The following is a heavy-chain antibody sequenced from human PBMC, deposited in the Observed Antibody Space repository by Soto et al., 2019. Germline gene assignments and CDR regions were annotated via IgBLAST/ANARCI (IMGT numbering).Heavy chain of an antibody. V-gene: IGHV4-30-2*01. D-gene: IGHD3-22*01. J-gene: IGHJ5*02. Sequence: TLSLTCAVSGGSISSGGYSWSWIRQPPGKGLEWIGYIYHSGSTYYNPSLKSRVTISVDRSKNQFSLKLSSVTAADTAVYYCARDWYYYDSSGSRGVWFDPWGQGTLVTVSS. CDR3: ARDWYYYDSSGSRGVWFDP. CDR2: IYHSGST. CDR1: GGSISSGGYS.